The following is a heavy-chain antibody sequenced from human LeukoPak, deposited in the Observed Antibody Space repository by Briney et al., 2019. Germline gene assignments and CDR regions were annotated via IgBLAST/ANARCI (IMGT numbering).Heavy chain of an antibody. D-gene: IGHD6-6*01. J-gene: IGHJ4*02. CDR2: ISGSGGST. CDR1: GFTFSSYA. V-gene: IGHV3-23*01. CDR3: AKDPSIAARPYYFDY. Sequence: GGSLRLSRAASGFTFSSYAMSWVRQAPGKGLEWVSAISGSGGSTYYADSAKGRFTISRDNSKNTLYLQMNSLRAEDTAVYYCAKDPSIAARPYYFDYWGQGTLVTVSS.